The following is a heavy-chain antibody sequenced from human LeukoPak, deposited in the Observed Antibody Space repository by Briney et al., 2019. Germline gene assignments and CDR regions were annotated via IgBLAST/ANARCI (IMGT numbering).Heavy chain of an antibody. D-gene: IGHD3-22*01. Sequence: GSLRLSCAASGFTFSTYAMSWVRQAPEKGLEWVSALSGSGGGTYHADSVKGRFTMSRDNSKNTLYLQMNSLRAEDTAVYYCAKGGPQLYYDSSGYYFLDYWGQGTLVTVSS. CDR1: GFTFSTYA. CDR3: AKGGPQLYYDSSGYYFLDY. V-gene: IGHV3-23*01. CDR2: LSGSGGGT. J-gene: IGHJ4*02.